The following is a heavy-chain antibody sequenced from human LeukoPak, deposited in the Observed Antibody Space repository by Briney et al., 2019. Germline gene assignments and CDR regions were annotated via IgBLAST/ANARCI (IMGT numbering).Heavy chain of an antibody. D-gene: IGHD2-8*01. Sequence: SETLSLTCAVYGGSFSGYYWSWIRQPPGKGLEWIGRIYTSGSTNYNPSLKSRVTISVDTSKNQFSLKLSSVTAADTAVYYCAREVVLMVYAIHFDYWGQGTLVTVSS. CDR2: IYTSGST. CDR1: GGSFSGYY. V-gene: IGHV4-4*07. CDR3: AREVVLMVYAIHFDY. J-gene: IGHJ4*02.